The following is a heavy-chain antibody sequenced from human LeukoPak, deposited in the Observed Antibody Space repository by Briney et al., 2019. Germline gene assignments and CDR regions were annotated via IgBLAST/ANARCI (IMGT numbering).Heavy chain of an antibody. CDR3: ARVEVGATTLYFQH. J-gene: IGHJ1*01. Sequence: KASETLSLTCTVSGGSISSYYWSWIRQPPGKGLEWIGYIYYSGSTNYNPSLKSRVTISVDTSKNQFSLKLSSVTAADTAVYYCARVEVGATTLYFQHWGQGTLVTVSS. V-gene: IGHV4-59*01. D-gene: IGHD1-26*01. CDR2: IYYSGST. CDR1: GGSISSYY.